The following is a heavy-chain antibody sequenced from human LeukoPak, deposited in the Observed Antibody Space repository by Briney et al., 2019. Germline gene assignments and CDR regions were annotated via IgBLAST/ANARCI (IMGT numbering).Heavy chain of an antibody. CDR2: INPNSGGT. J-gene: IGHJ5*02. D-gene: IGHD2-2*01. V-gene: IGHV1-2*04. CDR1: GYTFTGYY. CDR3: ARGRCSSTSCYLELSPLGDP. Sequence: ASVKVSCKASGYTFTGYYMHWVRQAPGQGLEWMGWINPNSGGTNYAQKFQGWVTMTRDTSISTAYMELSRLRSDDTAVYYCARGRCSSTSCYLELSPLGDPWGQGTLVTVSS.